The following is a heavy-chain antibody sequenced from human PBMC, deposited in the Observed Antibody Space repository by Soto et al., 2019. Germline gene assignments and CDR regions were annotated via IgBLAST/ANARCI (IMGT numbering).Heavy chain of an antibody. CDR2: IYYSRST. D-gene: IGHD6-19*01. J-gene: IGHJ4*02. CDR3: AREGGIAVAGTRTFDY. CDR1: GGSISSSSYY. Sequence: SETLSLTCTVSGGSISSSSYYWGWIRQPPGKGLEWIGSIYYSRSTYYNPSLKSRVTISVDTSKNQFSLKLSSVTAADTAVYYCAREGGIAVAGTRTFDYWGQGTLVTVSS. V-gene: IGHV4-39*02.